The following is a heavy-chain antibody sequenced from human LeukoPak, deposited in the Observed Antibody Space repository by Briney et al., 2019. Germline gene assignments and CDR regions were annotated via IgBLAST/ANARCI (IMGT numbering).Heavy chain of an antibody. V-gene: IGHV3-23*01. D-gene: IGHD3-22*01. Sequence: GGSLRLSCAASGFTFSSYAMSWVRQAPGKGLEWVSAISGSGGSTYYADSVKGRFTISRDNSKNTLYLRMNSLRAEDTAVYYCASRSSGYYFFDYWGQGTLVTVSS. CDR1: GFTFSSYA. CDR2: ISGSGGST. J-gene: IGHJ4*02. CDR3: ASRSSGYYFFDY.